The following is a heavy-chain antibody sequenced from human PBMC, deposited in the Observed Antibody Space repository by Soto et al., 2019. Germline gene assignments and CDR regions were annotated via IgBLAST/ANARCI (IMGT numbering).Heavy chain of an antibody. CDR2: ISPYNGNT. Sequence: QVQLVQSGAEVKKPGASVKVSCKASGYTFISYGFSWVRQAPGQGLEWMGWISPYNGNTNYAQKLQGRVTMTTDTSTSTVYMELRSLTSHDTAVYYCARGGTMVRGVPDYFGMAVWGQGTTVTVSS. V-gene: IGHV1-18*01. J-gene: IGHJ6*02. CDR1: GYTFISYG. CDR3: ARGGTMVRGVPDYFGMAV. D-gene: IGHD3-10*01.